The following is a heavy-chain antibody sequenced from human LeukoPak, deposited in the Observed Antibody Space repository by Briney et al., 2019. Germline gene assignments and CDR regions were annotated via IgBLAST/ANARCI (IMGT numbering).Heavy chain of an antibody. V-gene: IGHV4-59*01. CDR3: ARVDGSPDY. J-gene: IGHJ4*02. Sequence: SETLSLTCTVSDGSISSYYWSWIRQPPGKGLEWIAYVHYSGSTNYNPSLKSRVTISVDTSKNQFSLKLTSVTAADTAVYYCARVDGSPDYWGQGTLVTVSS. CDR2: VHYSGST. D-gene: IGHD2-15*01. CDR1: DGSISSYY.